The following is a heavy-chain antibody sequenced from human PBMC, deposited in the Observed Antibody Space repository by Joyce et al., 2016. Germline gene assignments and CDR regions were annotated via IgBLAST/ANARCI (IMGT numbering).Heavy chain of an antibody. D-gene: IGHD1-14*01. J-gene: IGHJ6*03. V-gene: IGHV3-30*18. CDR2: ISSRGTNQ. Sequence: GFTFSSHGMHWVRQAQGKGLEWVAVISSRGTNQYYSDSVKGRFTISRDNSQNTVYLQLNSLRAEDTAVYYCAKDRKVDYYYMDVWGKGTTVTVSS. CDR1: GFTFSSHG. CDR3: AKDRKVDYYYMDV.